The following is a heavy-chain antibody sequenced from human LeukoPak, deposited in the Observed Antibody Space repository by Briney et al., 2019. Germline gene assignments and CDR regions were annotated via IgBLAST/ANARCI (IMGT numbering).Heavy chain of an antibody. V-gene: IGHV6-1*01. Sequence: SQTLSLTCAISGDSVSSNSAAWNWIRQSPLRGLEWLGRTYYRSKWYNDYAVSVKSRITINPDTSKNQFSLQLNSVTPEDTAVYYCARTVRGVISPAFDYWGQGTLVTVSS. D-gene: IGHD3-10*01. J-gene: IGHJ4*02. CDR1: GDSVSSNSAA. CDR3: ARTVRGVISPAFDY. CDR2: TYYRSKWYN.